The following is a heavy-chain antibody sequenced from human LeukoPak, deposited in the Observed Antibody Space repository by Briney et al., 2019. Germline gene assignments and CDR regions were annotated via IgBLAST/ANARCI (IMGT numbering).Heavy chain of an antibody. Sequence: PGGSLRLSCAASGFTFSNAWMSWVRQAPGKGLEWVGRIKSKTDGGITDYAAPVKGRFTISRDDSKNTLYLQMNSLKTEDTAVYYCTAEWELQGFDYWGQGTLVTVSS. CDR1: GFTFSNAW. D-gene: IGHD1-26*01. J-gene: IGHJ4*02. CDR3: TAEWELQGFDY. V-gene: IGHV3-15*01. CDR2: IKSKTDGGIT.